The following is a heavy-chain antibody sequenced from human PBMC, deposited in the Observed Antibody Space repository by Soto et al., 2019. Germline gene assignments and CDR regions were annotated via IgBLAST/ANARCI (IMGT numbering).Heavy chain of an antibody. CDR2: IYYSGST. CDR3: ARRTAAISSGPGNYFDY. V-gene: IGHV4-39*01. D-gene: IGHD2-2*02. Sequence: SETLSLTCTVSGGSISSSSYYWGWIRQPPGKGLEWIGSIYYSGSTYYNPSLKSRDTISVDTSKNQFSLKLSSVTAADTAVYYCARRTAAISSGPGNYFDYWGQGTLVTVSS. CDR1: GGSISSSSYY. J-gene: IGHJ4*02.